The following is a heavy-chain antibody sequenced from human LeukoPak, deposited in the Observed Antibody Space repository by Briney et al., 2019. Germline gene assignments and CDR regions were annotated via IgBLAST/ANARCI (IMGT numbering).Heavy chain of an antibody. V-gene: IGHV4-34*01. CDR1: GGSFSGYY. Sequence: PSETLSLTCAVYGGSFSGYYWSWIRQPPGKGLEWIGEINHSGSTNYNPSLKSRVTISVDTSKNQFSLKLSSVTAADTAVYYCARATYYYGLGASAYYYGMDVWGQGTTVTVSS. CDR3: ARATYYYGLGASAYYYGMDV. D-gene: IGHD3-10*01. CDR2: INHSGST. J-gene: IGHJ6*02.